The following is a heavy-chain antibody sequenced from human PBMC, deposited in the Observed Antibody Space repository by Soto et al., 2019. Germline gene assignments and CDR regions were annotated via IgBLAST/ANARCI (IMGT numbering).Heavy chain of an antibody. Sequence: SETLSLTCTVSGDSIRSINNYWGWIRQPPGKGLEWIGNIYYDGSTFYNPSLKSRVAMSIDTSKNHFSLRLTSVTAADTAVYYCARDLWVEPELYYYGMDVWGQGTTVT. J-gene: IGHJ6*02. V-gene: IGHV4-39*02. CDR1: GDSIRSINNY. CDR3: ARDLWVEPELYYYGMDV. D-gene: IGHD1-1*01. CDR2: IYYDGST.